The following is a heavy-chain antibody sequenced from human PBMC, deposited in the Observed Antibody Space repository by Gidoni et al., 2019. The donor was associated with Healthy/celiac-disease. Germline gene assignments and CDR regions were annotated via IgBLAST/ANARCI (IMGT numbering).Heavy chain of an antibody. Sequence: EVQLVESGGGLVQPGRSLRLSCAASGFTFEDYAMHWVRQAPGKGLEWVSGISWNSGSIGYADSVKGRFTISRDNAKNSLYLQMNSLRAEDTALYYCAKGVVYDILTGLSHNWGQGTLVTVSS. J-gene: IGHJ4*02. V-gene: IGHV3-9*01. CDR2: ISWNSGSI. CDR3: AKGVVYDILTGLSHN. D-gene: IGHD3-9*01. CDR1: GFTFEDYA.